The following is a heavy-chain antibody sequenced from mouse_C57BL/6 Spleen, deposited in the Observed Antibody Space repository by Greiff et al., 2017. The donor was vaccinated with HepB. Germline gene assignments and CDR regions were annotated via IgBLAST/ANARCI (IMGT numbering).Heavy chain of an antibody. CDR3: ARQGYSNYAMDY. D-gene: IGHD2-5*01. J-gene: IGHJ4*01. CDR2: ISNGGGST. V-gene: IGHV5-12*01. Sequence: EVKLVESGGGLVQPGGSLKLSCAASGFTFSDYYMYWVRQTPEKRLEWVAYISNGGGSTYYPDTVKGRFTISRDNAKNTLYLQMSRLKSEDKTMYYCARQGYSNYAMDYWGQGTSVTVSS. CDR1: GFTFSDYY.